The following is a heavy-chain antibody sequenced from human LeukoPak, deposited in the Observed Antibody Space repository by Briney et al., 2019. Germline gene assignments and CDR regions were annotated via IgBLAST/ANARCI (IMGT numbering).Heavy chain of an antibody. Sequence: GGSLRLSCAASGFTFSSYSMNWVRQAPGKGLEWVSSISSSSSYIYYADSVKGRFTISRDNPKNSLYLQMNSLRAEDTAVYYCARGLRRFLEWLPNDYWGQGTLVTVSS. J-gene: IGHJ4*02. D-gene: IGHD3-3*01. CDR3: ARGLRRFLEWLPNDY. CDR1: GFTFSSYS. CDR2: ISSSSSYI. V-gene: IGHV3-21*01.